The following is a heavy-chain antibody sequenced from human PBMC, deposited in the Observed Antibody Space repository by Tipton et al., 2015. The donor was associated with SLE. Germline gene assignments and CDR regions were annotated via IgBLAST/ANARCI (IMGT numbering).Heavy chain of an antibody. D-gene: IGHD4-11*01. CDR2: IYHSGSA. Sequence: TLSLTCSVTGYSISSGYYWGWVRQPPGKGLEWIGSIYHSGSAYYNPPLKSRVTISLDNSKNQFSLRLNSLTAADTAVYYCARGPDYSNYYFYRMDVWGQGTTVTVSS. CDR1: GYSISSGYY. CDR3: ARGPDYSNYYFYRMDV. J-gene: IGHJ6*02. V-gene: IGHV4-38-2*02.